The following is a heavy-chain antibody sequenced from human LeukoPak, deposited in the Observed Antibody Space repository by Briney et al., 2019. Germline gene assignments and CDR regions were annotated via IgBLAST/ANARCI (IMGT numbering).Heavy chain of an antibody. CDR1: GFTFSHYG. Sequence: GGSLRLSCAASGFTFSHYGMSWVRQAPGKGLQWVSGIPSSGGTTYYADSVKGRFTISRDDSKNTLFLQMNSLRAEDTAVYYCARDYGSGSYYSWFDPWGQGTLVTVSS. D-gene: IGHD3-10*01. J-gene: IGHJ5*02. V-gene: IGHV3-23*01. CDR3: ARDYGSGSYYSWFDP. CDR2: IPSSGGTT.